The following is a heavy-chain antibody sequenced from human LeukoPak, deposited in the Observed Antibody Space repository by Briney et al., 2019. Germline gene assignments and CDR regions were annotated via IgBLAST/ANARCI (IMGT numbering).Heavy chain of an antibody. Sequence: SETLSLTCTVSGGSISSGDYYWSWIRQPPGKGLEWIGYIYYSGSTYYNPSLKSRVTISVDTSKNQFSLKLSSVTAADTAVYYCARDSYSSSSGGIDYWGQGTLVTVSS. CDR2: IYYSGST. CDR3: ARDSYSSSSGGIDY. J-gene: IGHJ4*02. CDR1: GGSISSGDYY. D-gene: IGHD6-6*01. V-gene: IGHV4-61*08.